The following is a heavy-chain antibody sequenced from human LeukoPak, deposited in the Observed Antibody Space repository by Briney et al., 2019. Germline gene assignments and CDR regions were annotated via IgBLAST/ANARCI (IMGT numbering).Heavy chain of an antibody. CDR3: ARIQSRLGPYFDY. CDR2: ISSSSSYI. V-gene: IGHV3-21*01. Sequence: GGSLRLSCAASGFTFSSYSMNWVRQAPGKGLEWVSSISSSSSYIYYADSVKGRFAISRDNAKNSLYLQMNSLRAEDTAVYYCARIQSRLGPYFDYWGQGTLVTVSS. CDR1: GFTFSSYS. J-gene: IGHJ4*02. D-gene: IGHD5-18*01.